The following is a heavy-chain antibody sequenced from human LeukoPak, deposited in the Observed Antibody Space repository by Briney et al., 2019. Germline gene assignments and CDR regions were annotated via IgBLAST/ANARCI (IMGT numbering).Heavy chain of an antibody. CDR1: GFTLSSYW. J-gene: IGHJ5*02. D-gene: IGHD1-26*01. CDR3: ARDQGGGSYYRPRIRESWFDP. V-gene: IGHV3-7*01. CDR2: IKQDGSEN. Sequence: GGSLRLSCAASGFTLSSYWMSWVRQAPGKGLEWVANIKQDGSENYYVDSVKGRFTISRDNAKNSLYLQMNSLRAEDTAVYYCARDQGGGSYYRPRIRESWFDPWGQGTLVTVSS.